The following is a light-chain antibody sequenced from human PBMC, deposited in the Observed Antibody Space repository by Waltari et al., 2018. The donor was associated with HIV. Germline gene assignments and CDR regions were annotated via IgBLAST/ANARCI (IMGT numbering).Light chain of an antibody. CDR3: CSYAGSYLYV. V-gene: IGLV2-11*01. Sequence: QCSLSQPRSVSCYPAQSVPLSSNGTSSDARAYKSVFWSKQNPGKAPKLIIYDVTKRPSGVPDRFSGSKSGNTASLTISGLQAEDEADYYCCSYAGSYLYVFGSGTKVTVL. CDR1: SSDARAYKS. CDR2: DVT. J-gene: IGLJ1*01.